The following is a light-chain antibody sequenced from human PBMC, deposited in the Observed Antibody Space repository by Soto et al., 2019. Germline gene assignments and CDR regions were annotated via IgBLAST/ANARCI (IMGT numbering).Light chain of an antibody. CDR2: DAS. CDR1: QSISSW. Sequence: DIQMTQSPSTLSASVGGRVTITCRASQSISSWLAWYQQKPGKAPKLLIDDASSLESGVPSRFSGSGSGTEFTLTISSLQPDDFATYYCQQYNSYPLTFGGGTKVDIK. J-gene: IGKJ4*01. V-gene: IGKV1-5*01. CDR3: QQYNSYPLT.